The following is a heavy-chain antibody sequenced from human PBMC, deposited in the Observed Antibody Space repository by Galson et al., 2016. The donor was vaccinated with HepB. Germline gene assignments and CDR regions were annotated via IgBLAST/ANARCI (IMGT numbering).Heavy chain of an antibody. CDR3: SRQDFVGVYFDY. V-gene: IGHV3-66*04. D-gene: IGHD3-16*01. CDR2: LYSSGNT. Sequence: SLRLSCAVSGLSINSNYMTWVRQAPGKGLEWVSFLYSSGNTYYADSVKGRFTFSRDNSKDTLYLQMTSLTVDDTAVYYCSRQDFVGVYFDYWGQGALVTVSS. CDR1: GLSINSNY. J-gene: IGHJ4*02.